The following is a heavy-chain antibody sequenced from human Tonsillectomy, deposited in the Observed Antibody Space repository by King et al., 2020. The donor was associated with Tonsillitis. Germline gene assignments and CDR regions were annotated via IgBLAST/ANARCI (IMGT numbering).Heavy chain of an antibody. D-gene: IGHD3-3*01. V-gene: IGHV3-9*01. CDR2: ISWNSGGS. CDR1: GFTFDDYA. Sequence: VQLVESGGGLVQPGRSLRLSCAASGFTFDDYAMHWVRQAPGKGLEWVSGISWNSGGSGAAASVKGRFTISRDNAKNSLYLQMNSLRAEDTALYYCAKDTRALYDFWTGSFDYWGQGTLVTVSS. CDR3: AKDTRALYDFWTGSFDY. J-gene: IGHJ4*02.